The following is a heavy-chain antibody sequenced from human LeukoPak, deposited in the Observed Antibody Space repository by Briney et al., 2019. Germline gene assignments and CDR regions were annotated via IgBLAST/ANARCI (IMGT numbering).Heavy chain of an antibody. D-gene: IGHD4-17*01. CDR1: GGSISSGGYS. CDR2: IYHSGST. Sequence: SETLSLTCAVSGGSISSGGYSWSWIRQPPGKGLEWIGYIYHSGSTYYNPSLKSRVTISVDTSKNQFSLKLSSVTAADTAVYYCARTSYGDYNWFDPWGQGTLVTVSS. CDR3: ARTSYGDYNWFDP. V-gene: IGHV4-30-2*02. J-gene: IGHJ5*02.